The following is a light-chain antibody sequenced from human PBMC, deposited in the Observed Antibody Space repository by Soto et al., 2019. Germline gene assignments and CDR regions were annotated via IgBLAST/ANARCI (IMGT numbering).Light chain of an antibody. CDR1: SSNIGAGYD. CDR3: QSYDSSLTLRV. J-gene: IGLJ1*01. CDR2: GNS. Sequence: QSVLTQPPSVSGAPGQRVTISCTGSSSNIGAGYDVHWYQQLPGTAPKLLIYGNSNRPSGVPDRFSGSKSGTSASLAITGLQPDDEADYYGQSYDSSLTLRVFGTGTKLTVL. V-gene: IGLV1-40*01.